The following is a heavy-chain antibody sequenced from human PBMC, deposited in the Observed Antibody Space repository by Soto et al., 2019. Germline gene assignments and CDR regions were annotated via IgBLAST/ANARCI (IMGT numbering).Heavy chain of an antibody. CDR3: ARGPTTVVTYYYGMDV. J-gene: IGHJ6*02. D-gene: IGHD4-17*01. Sequence: SGGSLRLSCAASGFTFSSYWMHWVRQAPGKGLVWVSRINSDGSSTSYADSVKGRFTISRDNAKNTLYLQMNSLRAEDTAVYYCARGPTTVVTYYYGMDVWGQGTTVTVSS. CDR2: INSDGSST. CDR1: GFTFSSYW. V-gene: IGHV3-74*01.